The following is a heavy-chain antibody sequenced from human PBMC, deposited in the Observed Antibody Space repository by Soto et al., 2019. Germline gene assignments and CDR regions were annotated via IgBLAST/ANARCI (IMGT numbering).Heavy chain of an antibody. CDR2: FYFSGST. CDR3: ARVTPGTNYYDSSGYYMDYFDY. Sequence: SETLSLTCTVSGGSISSGGYYWSWIRQHPGKGLEWIWYFYFSGSTYYNPSLKSRVTISVDTSKNQFSLKLSSVTAADTAVYYCARVTPGTNYYDSSGYYMDYFDYWGQGTLVTVSS. J-gene: IGHJ4*02. CDR1: GGSISSGGYY. V-gene: IGHV4-31*03. D-gene: IGHD3-22*01.